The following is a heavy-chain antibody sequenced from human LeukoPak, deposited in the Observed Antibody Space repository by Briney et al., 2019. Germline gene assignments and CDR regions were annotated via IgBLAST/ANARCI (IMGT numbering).Heavy chain of an antibody. D-gene: IGHD4-17*01. CDR3: ATLRHGDFSDY. CDR1: GFTFSSYA. CDR2: ISGSGGRT. J-gene: IGHJ4*02. V-gene: IGHV3-23*01. Sequence: GGSLRLSCAASGFTFSSYAMRWVRQAPGKGLEWVSGISGSGGRTYYADSVKGRFTISRDNSENTLYLQMNSLRAEDTAVYYCATLRHGDFSDYWGQGTLVTVSS.